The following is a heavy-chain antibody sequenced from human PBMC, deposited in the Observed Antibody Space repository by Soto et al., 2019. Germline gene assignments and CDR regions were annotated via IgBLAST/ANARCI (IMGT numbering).Heavy chain of an antibody. CDR3: XXWARYCSGADCRA. D-gene: IGHD2-15*01. Sequence: EVQLLESGGGLVQPGGSLRLSCAASGFPFSSRAMSWVRQAPGKGLEWVSAISGSGTITYYADSVKGRFTISRDTSKXXXXXXXXXXXXXXXXXXXXXXWARYCSGADCRAWGQGTLVTVSS. CDR1: GFPFSSRA. CDR2: ISGSGTIT. V-gene: IGHV3-23*01. J-gene: IGHJ5*02.